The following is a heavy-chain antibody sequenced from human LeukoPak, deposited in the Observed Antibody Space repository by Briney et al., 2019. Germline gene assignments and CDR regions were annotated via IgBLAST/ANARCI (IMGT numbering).Heavy chain of an antibody. CDR2: TYTSGST. CDR3: ASQVRGYSYGYVHY. J-gene: IGHJ4*02. CDR1: GFTVSSNY. V-gene: IGHV3-53*01. D-gene: IGHD5-18*01. Sequence: GGSLRLSCAASGFTVSSNYMSWVRQAPGKGLEWVSVTYTSGSTSYADSVKGRFTVFRDNSKNTLYLQMNSLRAEDTAVYYCASQVRGYSYGYVHYWGQGTLVTVSS.